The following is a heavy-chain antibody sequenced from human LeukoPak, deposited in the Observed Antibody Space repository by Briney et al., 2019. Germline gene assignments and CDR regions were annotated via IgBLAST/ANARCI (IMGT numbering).Heavy chain of an antibody. Sequence: PGGSLRLSCAASGFTFSSYWMHWVRQAPGKGLVWVSRINSDGSSTSYADSVKGRFTISRDNAKNTLYLQMNSLRAEDTAVYYCAGVTMVRGVFDWFDPWGQGTLLTVPS. CDR3: AGVTMVRGVFDWFDP. J-gene: IGHJ5*02. D-gene: IGHD3-10*01. CDR1: GFTFSSYW. V-gene: IGHV3-74*01. CDR2: INSDGSST.